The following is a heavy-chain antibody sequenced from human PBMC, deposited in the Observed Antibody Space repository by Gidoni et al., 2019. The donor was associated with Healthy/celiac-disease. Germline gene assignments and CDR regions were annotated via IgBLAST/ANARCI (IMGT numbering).Heavy chain of an antibody. D-gene: IGHD1-26*01. CDR3: ARGGGSYYYYYMDV. CDR2: ISYDGSNK. V-gene: IGHV3-30*04. Sequence: QVQLVESGGGVVQPGRSLSLSCAASRFTFRSYAMHWVRQAPGKGLEWVAVISYDGSNKYYADSVKGRFTISRDNSKNTLYLQMNSLRAEDTAVYYCARGGGSYYYYYMDVWGKGTTVTVSS. J-gene: IGHJ6*03. CDR1: RFTFRSYA.